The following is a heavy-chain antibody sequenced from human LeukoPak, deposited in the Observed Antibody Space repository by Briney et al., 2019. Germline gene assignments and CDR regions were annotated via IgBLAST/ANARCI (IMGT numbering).Heavy chain of an antibody. V-gene: IGHV3-74*01. CDR3: ARGSNYYYGMDV. Sequence: PGGSLRLSCAASGFTFSSYWMHWVRQAPGEGLVWVSRINSDGSSTSYADSVKGRFTISRDNAKNTLYLQMNSLRAEDTAVYYCARGSNYYYGMDVWGQGTTVTVSS. CDR2: INSDGSST. CDR1: GFTFSSYW. J-gene: IGHJ6*02. D-gene: IGHD2-2*01.